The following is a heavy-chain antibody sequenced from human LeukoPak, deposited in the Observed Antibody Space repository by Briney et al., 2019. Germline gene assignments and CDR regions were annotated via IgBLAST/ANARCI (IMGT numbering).Heavy chain of an antibody. CDR1: GGSISSSSYY. CDR2: IYYSGST. J-gene: IGHJ4*02. V-gene: IGHV4-39*01. D-gene: IGHD4/OR15-4a*01. CDR3: ARQFRVRVFDY. Sequence: PSETLSLTCTVSGGSISSSSYYWGWIRQPPGKGLEWIGSIYYSGSTYYNPSLKSRVTISVDTSKNQFSLKLSSVTAADTAVYYCARQFRVRVFDYWGQGTLVTVSS.